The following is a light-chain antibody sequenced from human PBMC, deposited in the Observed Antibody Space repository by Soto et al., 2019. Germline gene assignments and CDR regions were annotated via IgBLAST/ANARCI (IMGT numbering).Light chain of an antibody. CDR2: GAS. Sequence: EIVLTQSPGTLSLSPGERATLSCRASQSVITSFLAWFQQKPGQAPRPLIYGASSRATGIPDRFSGSGSGTDFALTISRLEPEDSAVYYCQQYGMSPPYTFGQGTKLEIK. J-gene: IGKJ2*01. V-gene: IGKV3-20*01. CDR1: QSVITSF. CDR3: QQYGMSPPYT.